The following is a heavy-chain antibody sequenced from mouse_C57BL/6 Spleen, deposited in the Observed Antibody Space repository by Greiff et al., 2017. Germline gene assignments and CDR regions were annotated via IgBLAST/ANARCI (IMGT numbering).Heavy chain of an antibody. CDR2: IDPETGGT. Sequence: LVESGAELVRPGASVTLSCKASGYTFTDYEMHWVKQTPVHGLEWIGAIDPETGGTAYNQKFKGKAILTADKSSSTAYMELRSLTSEDSAVYYCTRGGSPFAYWGQGTLVTVSA. D-gene: IGHD1-1*02. V-gene: IGHV1-15*01. J-gene: IGHJ3*01. CDR1: GYTFTDYE. CDR3: TRGGSPFAY.